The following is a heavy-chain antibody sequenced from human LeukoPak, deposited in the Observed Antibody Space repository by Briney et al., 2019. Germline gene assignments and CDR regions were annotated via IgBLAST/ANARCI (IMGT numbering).Heavy chain of an antibody. CDR1: GFTFSSYA. Sequence: PGGSLRLSCAASGFTFSSYAMSWVRQAPGKGLEWVSAISGSGGSTYYADSVKGGFTISRDNSKSTLYLQMNSLRAEDTAVYYCAKDPGLGVAAEDWFDPWGQGTLVTVSS. J-gene: IGHJ5*02. D-gene: IGHD6-13*01. CDR2: ISGSGGST. V-gene: IGHV3-23*01. CDR3: AKDPGLGVAAEDWFDP.